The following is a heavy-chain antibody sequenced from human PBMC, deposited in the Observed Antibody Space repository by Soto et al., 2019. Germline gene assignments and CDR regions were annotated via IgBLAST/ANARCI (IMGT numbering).Heavy chain of an antibody. CDR2: ISYDGSNK. V-gene: IGHV3-30*18. J-gene: IGHJ6*02. Sequence: GGSLRLSCAASGVTFGGYDMHWVRQAPGKGLEWVAVISYDGSNKYYADSVKGRFTISRDNSKNTLYLQMNSLRAEDTAVYYCAKVGYGDYVGYYGMDVWGQGTTVTVSS. CDR3: AKVGYGDYVGYYGMDV. CDR1: GVTFGGYD. D-gene: IGHD4-17*01.